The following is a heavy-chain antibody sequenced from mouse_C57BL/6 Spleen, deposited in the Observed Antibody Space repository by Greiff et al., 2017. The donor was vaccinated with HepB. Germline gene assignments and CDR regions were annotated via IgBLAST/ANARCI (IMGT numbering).Heavy chain of an antibody. CDR3: ASNYVAMDY. V-gene: IGHV1-26*01. CDR2: INPNNGGT. D-gene: IGHD2-1*01. CDR1: GYTFTDYY. J-gene: IGHJ4*01. Sequence: EVKLQQSGPELVKPGASVKISCKASGYTFTDYYMNWVKQSHGKSLEWIGDINPNNGGTSYNQKFKGKATLTVDKSSSTAYMELRSLTSEDSAVYYCASNYVAMDYWGQGTSVTVSS.